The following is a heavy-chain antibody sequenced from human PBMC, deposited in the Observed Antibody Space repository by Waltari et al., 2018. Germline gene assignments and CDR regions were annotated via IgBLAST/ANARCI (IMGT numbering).Heavy chain of an antibody. CDR2: ISGRWGST. CDR1: GFTFSSYA. Sequence: EVQLLESGGGLVQPGGSLRLSCAASGFTFSSYAMSWVRQAPGKGLEWVSAISGRWGSTYYADSVKGRFTISRDNSKNTLYLQMNSLRAEDTAVYYCAKEDIVVVVAATRLFDHWGQGTLVTVSS. CDR3: AKEDIVVVVAATRLFDH. J-gene: IGHJ4*02. D-gene: IGHD2-15*01. V-gene: IGHV3-23*01.